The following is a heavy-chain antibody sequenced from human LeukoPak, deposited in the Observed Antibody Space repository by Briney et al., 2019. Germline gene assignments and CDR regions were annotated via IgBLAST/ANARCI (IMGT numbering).Heavy chain of an antibody. J-gene: IGHJ4*02. CDR1: GFTVSSNY. V-gene: IGHV3-53*01. CDR2: IYGSGSI. D-gene: IGHD2-2*02. Sequence: GGSLRLSCAASGFTVSSNYMNWVRQAPGKGLEWVSVIYGSGSIYYADSVKGRFTISRDNSKNTLYLQMNSLRAEDTAVYYCAKAPSGSVVVPAAINYWGQGTLVTVSS. CDR3: AKAPSGSVVVPAAINY.